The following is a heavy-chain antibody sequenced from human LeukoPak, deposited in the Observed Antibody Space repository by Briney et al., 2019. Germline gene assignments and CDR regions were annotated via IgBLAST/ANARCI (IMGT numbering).Heavy chain of an antibody. D-gene: IGHD3-22*01. CDR2: INYSGNT. J-gene: IGHJ4*02. V-gene: IGHV4-59*01. CDR3: AREYSSFEY. CDR1: GGSISGYY. Sequence: SETLSLTCTVSGGSISGYYWHWIRQPPGMGLEWIGYINYSGNTDYKPSLKSRVTISVDTSNNQFSLNLRSVTAADTAVYYCAREYSSFEYWGQGILVTVSS.